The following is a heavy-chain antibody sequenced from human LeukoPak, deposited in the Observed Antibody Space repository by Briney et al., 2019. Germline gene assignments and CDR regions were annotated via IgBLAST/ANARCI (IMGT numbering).Heavy chain of an antibody. CDR3: ARDRLAATGLFDY. CDR1: GFSFDDYG. Sequence: GGSLRLSCAASGFSFDDYGMSWVRQAPGKGLEWVSGINWDGGSAAYADSVKGRFTISRDNAKNSLYLQMNSLRTEDTAVYYCARDRLAATGLFDYWGQGTLVTVSS. V-gene: IGHV3-20*04. CDR2: INWDGGSA. J-gene: IGHJ4*02. D-gene: IGHD6-13*01.